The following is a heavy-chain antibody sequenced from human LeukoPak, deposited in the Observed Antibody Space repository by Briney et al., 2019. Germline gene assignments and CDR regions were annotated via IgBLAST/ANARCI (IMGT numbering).Heavy chain of an antibody. V-gene: IGHV3-53*01. D-gene: IGHD6-6*01. CDR3: ARGGAARSAGH. CDR1: GFTVSSSY. Sequence: GGSLRLSCAASGFTVSSSYVSWVRQAPGKGLEWVSVIYSGGDTSYADSVKGRFTLSRDNSKNLLYLQMNSLRAEDTAVYYCARGGAARSAGHWGQGTLVTVSS. J-gene: IGHJ4*02. CDR2: IYSGGDT.